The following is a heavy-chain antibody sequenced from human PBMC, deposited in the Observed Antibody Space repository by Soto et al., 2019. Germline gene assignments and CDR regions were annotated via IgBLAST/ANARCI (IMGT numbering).Heavy chain of an antibody. CDR3: AKTLRPWLVHDAFDI. CDR2: MSYDGSDK. J-gene: IGHJ3*02. CDR1: GFTFNNHG. D-gene: IGHD6-19*01. V-gene: IGHV3-30*18. Sequence: GGSLRLSCAASGFTFNNHGMHWVRQAPGKGLEWVAVMSYDGSDKYYADSVRGRFTISRANSENTLYLQMNSLRPEDTAVYYCAKTLRPWLVHDAFDIWGQGTMVTVSS.